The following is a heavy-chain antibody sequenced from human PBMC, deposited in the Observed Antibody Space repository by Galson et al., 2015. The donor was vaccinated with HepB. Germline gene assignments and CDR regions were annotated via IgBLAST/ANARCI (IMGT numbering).Heavy chain of an antibody. CDR2: ISSSSGTI. CDR1: GFTFSTYS. D-gene: IGHD6-13*01. Sequence: SLRLSCAASGFTFSTYSMNWVRQAPGKGLGWVSYISSSSGTIYYADSVKGRFTISRDNAENPLYLQMNSLRDEDTAVYYCTSLAAAGNDYWGQGTLVTVSS. V-gene: IGHV3-48*02. CDR3: TSLAAAGNDY. J-gene: IGHJ4*02.